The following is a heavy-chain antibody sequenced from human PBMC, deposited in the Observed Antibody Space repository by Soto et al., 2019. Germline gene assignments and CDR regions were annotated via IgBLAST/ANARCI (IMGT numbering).Heavy chain of an antibody. D-gene: IGHD6-19*01. CDR1: GGSIRDVDYY. CDR2: VYYTGST. CDR3: ARSVAVPGAHIDY. J-gene: IGHJ4*02. Sequence: SQTQPLPCTVSGGSIRDVDYYRSRIRQSPGKGLEWLGYVYYTGSTNYSPSLRSRVSISVDTSKNEFSLRLSSVTAADTAVYFCARSVAVPGAHIDYWGQGTQVTVSS. V-gene: IGHV4-61*08.